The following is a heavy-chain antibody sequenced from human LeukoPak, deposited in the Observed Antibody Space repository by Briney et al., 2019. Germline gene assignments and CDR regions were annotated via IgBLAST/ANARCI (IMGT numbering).Heavy chain of an antibody. J-gene: IGHJ6*03. V-gene: IGHV4-34*01. CDR1: GGSFSGYY. CDR2: INHSGST. CDR3: AREAKKYMDV. Sequence: SETLSLTCAVYGGSFSGYYWSWIRQPPGKGLEWIGEINHSGSTNYNPSLKSRVTISVDTSKNQFPLKLSSVTAADTAVYYCAREAKKYMDVWGKGTTVTVSS.